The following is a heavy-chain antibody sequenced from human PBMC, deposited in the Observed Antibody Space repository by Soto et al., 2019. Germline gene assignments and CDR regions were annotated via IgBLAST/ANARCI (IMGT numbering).Heavy chain of an antibody. J-gene: IGHJ4*02. D-gene: IGHD6-13*01. CDR1: GGSFSGYY. CDR3: ARGSGIADL. V-gene: IGHV4-34*01. CDR2: INHSGST. Sequence: SETLSLTCAVYGGSFSGYYWSWIRQPPGKGLEWIGEINHSGSTNYNPSLKSRVTISVDTSKNQFSLKLSSVTAADTAVYYCARGSGIADLWGQGTLVTVSS.